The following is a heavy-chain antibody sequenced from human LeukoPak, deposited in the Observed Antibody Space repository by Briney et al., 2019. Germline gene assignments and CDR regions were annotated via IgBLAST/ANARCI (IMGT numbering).Heavy chain of an antibody. V-gene: IGHV1-2*02. CDR1: GYTFTGYY. J-gene: IGHJ6*03. D-gene: IGHD2-2*01. CDR2: INPNSGGT. Sequence: GASVKLSCKASGYTFTGYYMHWVRQAPGQGLEWMGWINPNSGGTNYAQKFQGRVTMTRDTSISTAYMELSRLRSDDTAVYYCAKGSTSYYYYMDVWGKGTTVTVSS. CDR3: AKGSTSYYYYMDV.